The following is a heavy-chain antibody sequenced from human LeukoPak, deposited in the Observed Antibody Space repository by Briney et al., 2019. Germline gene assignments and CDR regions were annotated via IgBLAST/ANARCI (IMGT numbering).Heavy chain of an antibody. J-gene: IGHJ4*02. V-gene: IGHV1-2*02. CDR2: INPNSSGT. D-gene: IGHD3-3*01. CDR3: ARGLAIFGVVIPTFFDS. Sequence: ASVKVSCKASGYIFTGYYIHWVRQAPGQGLEWMGWINPNSSGTDYAQKFQGRGIMTRDTSITTAYMELNSLISDDTAVYYCARGLAIFGVVIPTFFDSWGQGTLVTVSS. CDR1: GYIFTGYY.